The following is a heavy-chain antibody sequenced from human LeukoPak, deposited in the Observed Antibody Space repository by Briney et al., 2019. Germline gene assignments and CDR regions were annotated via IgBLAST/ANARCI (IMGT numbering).Heavy chain of an antibody. CDR3: ASHSSGYFG. Sequence: GGSLRLSCAASGFIFSDYWMSWVRQAPGKGLEWVANIKQDGSEKYYVDSVKGRFTISRDNAKNSLYLQMNSLRAEDTSVYYCASHSSGYFGWGQGILVTVSS. V-gene: IGHV3-7*01. CDR1: GFIFSDYW. CDR2: IKQDGSEK. D-gene: IGHD3-22*01. J-gene: IGHJ4*02.